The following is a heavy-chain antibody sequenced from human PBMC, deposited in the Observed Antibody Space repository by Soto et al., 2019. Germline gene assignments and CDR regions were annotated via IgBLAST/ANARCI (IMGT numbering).Heavy chain of an antibody. J-gene: IGHJ6*02. CDR2: ISQSGVT. CDR1: GGSFSDSY. Sequence: QVQLQQWGAGLLKPAETLSLTCGFYGGSFSDSYWTWVRQSPGKGLEWIGEISQSGVTNYNPSLKSRVTISVDTSKNQFSLNLRSVSAADTAVYYCARRRSSWFRGQYYYGMDVWGQGTTVTVSS. D-gene: IGHD6-13*01. V-gene: IGHV4-34*01. CDR3: ARRRSSWFRGQYYYGMDV.